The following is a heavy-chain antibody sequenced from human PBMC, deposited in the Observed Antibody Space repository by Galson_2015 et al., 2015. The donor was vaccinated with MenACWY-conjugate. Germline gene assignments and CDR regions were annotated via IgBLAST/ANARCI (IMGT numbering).Heavy chain of an antibody. D-gene: IGHD3-22*01. J-gene: IGHJ6*02. CDR2: ISSSSSTI. CDR1: GFTFSSYS. CDR3: ARDMRGYRYDMSSFGNYSFYGMDF. V-gene: IGHV3-48*04. Sequence: SLRLSCAASGFTFSSYSMNWVRQAPGKGLEWVSYISSSSSTIYYADSVKGRFTISRDNAKNSLYLQMNSLRAEDTAVYYCARDMRGYRYDMSSFGNYSFYGMDFWGQGTPVTVSS.